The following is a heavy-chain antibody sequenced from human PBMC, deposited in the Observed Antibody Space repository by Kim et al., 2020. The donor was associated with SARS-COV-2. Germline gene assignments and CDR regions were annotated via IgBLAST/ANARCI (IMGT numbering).Heavy chain of an antibody. Sequence: SLKSRVTMSVDRSKTQFSLKLSSVTAADTAVYYCARALVVPAAIGSWFDPWGQGTLVTVSS. J-gene: IGHJ5*02. CDR3: ARALVVPAAIGSWFDP. V-gene: IGHV4-30-2*01. D-gene: IGHD2-2*02.